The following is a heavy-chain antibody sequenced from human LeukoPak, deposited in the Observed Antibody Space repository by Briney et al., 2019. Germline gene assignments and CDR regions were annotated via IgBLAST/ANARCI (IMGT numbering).Heavy chain of an antibody. Sequence: GGSLRLSCAASGFTFSSYAMHWVRQAPRKGLEWVAVISYDGSNKYYADSVKGRFTISRDNSKNTLYLQMNSLRAEDTAVYYCARGTVAAAGPPSRLWGQGTLVTVSS. V-gene: IGHV3-30*04. CDR1: GFTFSSYA. J-gene: IGHJ4*02. CDR2: ISYDGSNK. CDR3: ARGTVAAAGPPSRL. D-gene: IGHD6-25*01.